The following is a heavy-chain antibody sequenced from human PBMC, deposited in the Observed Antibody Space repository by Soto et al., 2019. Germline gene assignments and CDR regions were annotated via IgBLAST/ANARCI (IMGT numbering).Heavy chain of an antibody. CDR2: INPNSGGT. J-gene: IGHJ6*02. CDR3: ARTRYSYGETYYYYGMDV. D-gene: IGHD5-18*01. CDR1: GYTFTGYY. Sequence: ASVKVSCKASGYTFTGYYMHWVRQAPGQGLEWMGWINPNSGGTNYAQKFQGWVTMTRDTSISTAYMELSRLRSDDTAVYYCARTRYSYGETYYYYGMDVWGQGTTVNVSS. V-gene: IGHV1-2*04.